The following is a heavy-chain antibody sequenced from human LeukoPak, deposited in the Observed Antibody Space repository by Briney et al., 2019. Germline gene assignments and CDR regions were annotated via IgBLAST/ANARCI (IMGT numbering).Heavy chain of an antibody. D-gene: IGHD2-2*01. CDR2: TYYTSKWYN. Sequence: SQTLSLTCAISGDSVSSNSAAWNWIRQSPSRGLEWLGRTYYTSKWYNDYAVSVKSRITINPDTSKNQFSLQLNSVTPEDTAVYYCAREEYCSSTSCFARGYMDVWGKGTTVTVSS. CDR1: GDSVSSNSAA. J-gene: IGHJ6*03. CDR3: AREEYCSSTSCFARGYMDV. V-gene: IGHV6-1*01.